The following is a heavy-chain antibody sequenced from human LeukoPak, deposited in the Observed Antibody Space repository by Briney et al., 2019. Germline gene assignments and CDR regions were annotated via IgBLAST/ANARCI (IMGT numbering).Heavy chain of an antibody. Sequence: KPSETLSLTCSVSGXSINKFYWSWIRQPPGKGLEWIGYIYYSGSTNYNPSLKGRVTTSVDTSKIQFSLRLNSVTAADTAVYYCARVGDWNDLVYWGQGILVTVSS. J-gene: IGHJ4*02. CDR1: GXSINKFY. D-gene: IGHD1-1*01. CDR3: ARVGDWNDLVY. V-gene: IGHV4-59*01. CDR2: IYYSGST.